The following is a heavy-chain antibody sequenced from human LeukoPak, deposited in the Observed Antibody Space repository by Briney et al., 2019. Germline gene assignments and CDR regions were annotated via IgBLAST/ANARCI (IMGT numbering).Heavy chain of an antibody. Sequence: PSETLSLTCSVSGGSISGSGYYWAWIRQPPGKGLEWIGNIYDSGNTYYNPSLKSRVTISVDTSKNQFSLELNSVTAADTAVYFCARCCRSTSCYHYWGQGTLVTVSS. CDR2: IYDSGNT. J-gene: IGHJ4*02. CDR3: ARCCRSTSCYHY. V-gene: IGHV4-39*01. D-gene: IGHD2-2*01. CDR1: GGSISGSGYY.